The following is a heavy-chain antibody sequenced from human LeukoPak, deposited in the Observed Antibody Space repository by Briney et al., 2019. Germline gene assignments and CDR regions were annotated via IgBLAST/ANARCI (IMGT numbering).Heavy chain of an antibody. Sequence: PSEILSLTCTVSGGSISSGYDWGWIRQPPGKGLEWIGKIYHSGSTYYNPSLKTRVTISVDTSKNQFSLKLTSVTAADTAVYYCAREAGLIYFYYIDVWGKGTTVTVSS. CDR3: AREAGLIYFYYIDV. CDR1: GGSISSGYD. D-gene: IGHD2-8*01. V-gene: IGHV4-38-2*02. CDR2: IYHSGST. J-gene: IGHJ6*03.